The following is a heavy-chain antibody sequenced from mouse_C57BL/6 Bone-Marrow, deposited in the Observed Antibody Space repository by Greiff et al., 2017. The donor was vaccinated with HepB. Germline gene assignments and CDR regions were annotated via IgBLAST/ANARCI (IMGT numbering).Heavy chain of an antibody. Sequence: EVMLVESGPELVKPGASVKISCKASGYSFTGYYMNWVKQSPEKSLEWIGEINPSTGGTTYNQKFKAKATLTVDKSSSTAYMQLKSLTSEDSAVYYCARWGYYGSSTAYWGQGTLVTVSA. CDR2: INPSTGGT. CDR3: ARWGYYGSSTAY. V-gene: IGHV1-42*01. CDR1: GYSFTGYY. J-gene: IGHJ3*01. D-gene: IGHD1-1*01.